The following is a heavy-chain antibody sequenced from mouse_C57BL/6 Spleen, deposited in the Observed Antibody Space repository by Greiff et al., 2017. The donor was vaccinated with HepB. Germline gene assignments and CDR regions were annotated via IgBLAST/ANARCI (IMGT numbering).Heavy chain of an antibody. V-gene: IGHV1-26*01. D-gene: IGHD1-1*01. CDR1: GYTFTDYY. CDR2: INPNNGGT. J-gene: IGHJ2*01. Sequence: EVQLQQSGPELVKPGASVKISCKASGYTFTDYYMNWVKQSHGKSLEWIGDINPNNGGTSYNQKFKGKATLTVDKSSSTAYMELRSLTSEDSAVYYCARVKSYLFPYFDYWGQGTTLTVSS. CDR3: ARVKSYLFPYFDY.